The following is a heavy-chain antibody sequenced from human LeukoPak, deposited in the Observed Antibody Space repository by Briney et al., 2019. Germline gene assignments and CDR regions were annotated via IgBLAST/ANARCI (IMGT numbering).Heavy chain of an antibody. Sequence: GGSLRLSCAASGFTFSSAWMSWVRQAPGKGLEWVGRIKSKTDGGTTDYAAPVKGRFTISRDGSKNTLYLQMNSLKTEDTAVYYCTSDSPVPVSSIDYWGQGTLVTVSS. J-gene: IGHJ4*02. V-gene: IGHV3-15*01. CDR2: IKSKTDGGTT. CDR3: TSDSPVPVSSIDY. D-gene: IGHD5/OR15-5a*01. CDR1: GFTFSSAW.